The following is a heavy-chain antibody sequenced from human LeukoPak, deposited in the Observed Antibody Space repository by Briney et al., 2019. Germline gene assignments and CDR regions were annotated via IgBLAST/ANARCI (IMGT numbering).Heavy chain of an antibody. CDR1: GFTVSNNY. CDR2: LYSGGTT. J-gene: IGHJ4*02. D-gene: IGHD1-1*01. CDR3: ASEKTGRDY. Sequence: GGSLRLSCAASGFTVSNNYMSWVRQAPGKGLEWVSVLYSGGTTYYLDSVKGRFTISRDSSKNTLYLQMNSLRAEGTAIYYCASEKTGRDYWGQGTQVTVSS. V-gene: IGHV3-53*01.